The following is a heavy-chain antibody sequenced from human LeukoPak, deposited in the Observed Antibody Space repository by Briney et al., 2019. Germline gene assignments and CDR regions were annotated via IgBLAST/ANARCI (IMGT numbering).Heavy chain of an antibody. Sequence: ASVKVSCKASGYTFTSYGISWVRQAPGQGLEWMGWISAYNGNTNYAQKLQGRVTMTTDTPTSTAYMELRSLRSDDTAVYYCARDLGTYYDYVWGSYRYSPFDYWGQGTLVTVSS. V-gene: IGHV1-18*01. CDR3: ARDLGTYYDYVWGSYRYSPFDY. CDR2: ISAYNGNT. J-gene: IGHJ4*02. D-gene: IGHD3-16*02. CDR1: GYTFTSYG.